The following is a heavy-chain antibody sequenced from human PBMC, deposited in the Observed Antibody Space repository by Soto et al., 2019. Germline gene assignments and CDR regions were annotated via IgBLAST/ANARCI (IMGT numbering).Heavy chain of an antibody. CDR2: IYYSGST. CDR3: ARQVAGTVYYFDY. V-gene: IGHV4-59*01. D-gene: IGHD6-19*01. Sequence: SETLSLTCTVSGGSISSYYWSWIRQPPGKGLEWIGYIYYSGSTNYNPSLKSRVTISVDTSKNQFPLKLSSVTAADTAVYYCARQVAGTVYYFDYWGQGTLVTVSS. J-gene: IGHJ4*02. CDR1: GGSISSYY.